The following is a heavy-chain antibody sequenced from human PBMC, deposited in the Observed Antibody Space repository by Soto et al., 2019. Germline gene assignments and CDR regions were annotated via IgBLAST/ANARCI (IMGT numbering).Heavy chain of an antibody. Sequence: TLSLTCTVSGGSISSGGYYWSWIRQHPGKGLEWIGYIYYSGSTYYNPSLKSRVTISVDTSKNQFSLKLGSVTAADTAVYYCARLAAAAGLYFDYWXQGTLVTVSS. CDR2: IYYSGST. V-gene: IGHV4-31*03. D-gene: IGHD6-13*01. CDR3: ARLAAAAGLYFDY. CDR1: GGSISSGGYY. J-gene: IGHJ4*02.